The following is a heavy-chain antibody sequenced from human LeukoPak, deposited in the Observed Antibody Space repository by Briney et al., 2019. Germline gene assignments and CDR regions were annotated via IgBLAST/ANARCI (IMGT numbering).Heavy chain of an antibody. Sequence: GGSLRLSCSASGFAFSSSPMHSVRQAPGQTLEYFSAISSDGRNAYYADSVKGRFTMSRDNSKNTLSLQMSSLRPEDTAVYYCVPHINYSYQYWGRGTQVTVS. V-gene: IGHV3-64D*06. J-gene: IGHJ4*02. CDR3: VPHINYSYQY. D-gene: IGHD5-18*01. CDR2: ISSDGRNA. CDR1: GFAFSSSP.